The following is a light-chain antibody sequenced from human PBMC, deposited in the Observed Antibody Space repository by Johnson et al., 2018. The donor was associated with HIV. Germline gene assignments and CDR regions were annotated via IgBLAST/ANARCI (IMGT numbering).Light chain of an antibody. CDR3: GTWDSSLSGV. V-gene: IGLV1-51*02. Sequence: QSVLTQPPSVSAAPGRKVTISCSGSSSNIGNNYVSWYQQLPGTAPKLLIYENNKRPSGIPDRFSGSKSGTSATLGITGLQTGDEADYYCGTWDSSLSGVFGTWTKVTVL. CDR2: ENN. J-gene: IGLJ1*01. CDR1: SSNIGNNY.